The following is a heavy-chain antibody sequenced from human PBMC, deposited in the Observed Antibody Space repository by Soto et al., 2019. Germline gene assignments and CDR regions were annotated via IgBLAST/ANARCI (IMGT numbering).Heavy chain of an antibody. Sequence: PGGSLRLSCAASGFTFDDYAMHWVRQAPGKCLEWVSGISWNSGSIGYADSVKGRFTISRDNAKNSLYLQMNSLRAEDTAMYYCARRGDRSGYSVLADGMDVWGQGTTVTVSS. CDR1: GFTFDDYA. V-gene: IGHV3-9*01. D-gene: IGHD3-22*01. CDR3: ARRGDRSGYSVLADGMDV. J-gene: IGHJ6*02. CDR2: ISWNSGSI.